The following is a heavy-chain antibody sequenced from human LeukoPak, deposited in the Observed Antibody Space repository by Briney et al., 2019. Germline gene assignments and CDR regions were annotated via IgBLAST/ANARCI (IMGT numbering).Heavy chain of an antibody. V-gene: IGHV1-2*02. CDR2: INPNSGGT. CDR3: VRDFLGGADREFGFDP. D-gene: IGHD3-10*01. CDR1: GYTFTGYY. J-gene: IGHJ5*02. Sequence: ASVKVSCKASGYTFTGYYMHWVRQAPGQGLEWMGWINPNSGGTKYEQKFQGRVSMTRDTSISTAYMELSRLTSDDTAVYYCVRDFLGGADREFGFDPWGQGILVTVSS.